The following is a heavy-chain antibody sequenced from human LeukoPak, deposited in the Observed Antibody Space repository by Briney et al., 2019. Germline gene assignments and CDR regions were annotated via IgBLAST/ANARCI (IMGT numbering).Heavy chain of an antibody. J-gene: IGHJ4*02. D-gene: IGHD3-22*01. Sequence: PGGSLRLSCAASGFTFSRNWMTWVRQAPGKGLEWVSAISESGGETYHADSVKGRFTISRDTSKSTLYLQLNSLRAEDTAIYYCAKGIDSTGYYPFDYWGQGTLVTVSS. V-gene: IGHV3-23*01. CDR2: ISESGGET. CDR1: GFTFSRNW. CDR3: AKGIDSTGYYPFDY.